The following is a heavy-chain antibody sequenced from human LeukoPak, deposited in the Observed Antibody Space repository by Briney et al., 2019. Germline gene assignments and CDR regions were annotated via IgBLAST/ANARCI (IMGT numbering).Heavy chain of an antibody. CDR2: IKFDGNEK. D-gene: IGHD4-17*01. Sequence: GGSLRLSCAASGFTFSRYWLSWVRQAPGKGLEWVANIKFDGNEKYYVDSVKGRFTISRDNAKNSLYLQMNSLRAEDTAVYYCARDPTRYLRYGYFDYWGQGAQVTVSS. J-gene: IGHJ4*02. V-gene: IGHV3-7*01. CDR3: ARDPTRYLRYGYFDY. CDR1: GFTFSRYW.